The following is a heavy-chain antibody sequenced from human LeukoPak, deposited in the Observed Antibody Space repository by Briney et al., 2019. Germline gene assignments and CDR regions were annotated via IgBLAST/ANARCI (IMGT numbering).Heavy chain of an antibody. J-gene: IGHJ4*02. CDR2: ISSSGSTI. Sequence: PGGSLRLSCAASGFTFSSYEMNWVRQAPGKGLEWVSYISSSGSTIYYADSVKGRFTISRDNAKNSLYLQMNSLRAEDTAVYCCARGGVCSSTSCYRRHFDYWGQGTLVTVSS. V-gene: IGHV3-48*03. CDR1: GFTFSSYE. D-gene: IGHD2-2*01. CDR3: ARGGVCSSTSCYRRHFDY.